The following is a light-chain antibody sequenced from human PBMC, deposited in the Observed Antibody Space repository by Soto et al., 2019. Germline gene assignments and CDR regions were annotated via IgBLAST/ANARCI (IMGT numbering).Light chain of an antibody. V-gene: IGKV1-5*03. CDR1: YTIDNW. CDR2: KAS. CDR3: LHYSTYPLT. Sequence: DIQMTQSPSSLSASVGDRVTITCRASYTIDNWLAWFQQKPGKAPKLLIYKASTVESGVPSRFSGSGSGREFTLTISSLQTDDFASYYCLHYSTYPLTFGGGTMVDI. J-gene: IGKJ4*01.